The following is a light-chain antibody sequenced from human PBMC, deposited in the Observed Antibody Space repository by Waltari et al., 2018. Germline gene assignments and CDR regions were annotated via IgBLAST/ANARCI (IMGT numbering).Light chain of an antibody. J-gene: IGKJ2*01. CDR3: QEYHNWPQYI. Sequence: EIVMTQSPAILSVYAGERVTLSCRASQSVSNYLAWYQQKPGQAPRLLIYGTSTRATGSPARFSGSGSGTEFTLTVSSLQSEDFAVYYCQEYHNWPQYIFGQGTKVEIK. CDR1: QSVSNY. V-gene: IGKV3-15*01. CDR2: GTS.